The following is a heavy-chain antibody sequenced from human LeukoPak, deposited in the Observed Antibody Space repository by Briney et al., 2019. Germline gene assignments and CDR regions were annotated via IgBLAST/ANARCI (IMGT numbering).Heavy chain of an antibody. D-gene: IGHD5-24*01. Sequence: GASVKVSCKASGYTFTGYYMHWVRQAPGQGLEWMGGIIPIFGTANYAQKFQGRVTITADKSTSTAYMELSSLRSEDTAVYYCARSRDGYNQNDYWGQGTLVTVSS. V-gene: IGHV1-69*06. J-gene: IGHJ4*02. CDR1: GYTFTGYY. CDR2: IIPIFGTA. CDR3: ARSRDGYNQNDY.